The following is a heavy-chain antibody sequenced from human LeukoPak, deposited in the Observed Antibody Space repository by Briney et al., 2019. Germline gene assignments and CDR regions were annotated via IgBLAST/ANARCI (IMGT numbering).Heavy chain of an antibody. CDR1: GYTFTSYG. Sequence: ASVKVSCKASGYTFTSYGISWVRQAPGQGLEWMGWISAYNGNTNYAQKFQGRVTITADESASTAYMELSSLRSEDTAVYYCARTYYYDSSGYLNPPYWGQGTLVTVSS. J-gene: IGHJ4*02. CDR2: ISAYNGNT. CDR3: ARTYYYDSSGYLNPPY. V-gene: IGHV1-18*01. D-gene: IGHD3-22*01.